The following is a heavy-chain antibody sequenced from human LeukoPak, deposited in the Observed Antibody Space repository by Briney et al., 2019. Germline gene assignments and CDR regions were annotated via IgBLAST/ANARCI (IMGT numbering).Heavy chain of an antibody. Sequence: GASVKVSCKASGYTFNRYYMHWVRQAPGQGLEWMGWINPNSGGTNYAQKFQGRVTMTRDTSISTAYMELSRLRSDDTAAYYCARTLGYCSSTSCYGGDYDAFDIWGQGTMVTVSS. J-gene: IGHJ3*02. V-gene: IGHV1-2*02. D-gene: IGHD2-2*01. CDR2: INPNSGGT. CDR3: ARTLGYCSSTSCYGGDYDAFDI. CDR1: GYTFNRYY.